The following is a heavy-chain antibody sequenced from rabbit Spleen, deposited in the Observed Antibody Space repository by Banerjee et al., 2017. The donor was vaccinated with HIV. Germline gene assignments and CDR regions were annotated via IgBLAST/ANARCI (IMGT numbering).Heavy chain of an antibody. V-gene: IGHV1S40*01. CDR3: ARGAGGYYYVRGMDL. CDR1: GFSFSSGYY. CDR2: INAGSGSA. J-gene: IGHJ6*01. D-gene: IGHD1-1*01. Sequence: QQLVESGGDLVKPGASLTLTCKASGFSFSSGYYMCWVRQAPGKGLEWIGCINAGSGSAYYATWVISRFTISKTSSTTVTLQMTSLTAADTATYFCARGAGGYYYVRGMDLWGPGTLVTVS.